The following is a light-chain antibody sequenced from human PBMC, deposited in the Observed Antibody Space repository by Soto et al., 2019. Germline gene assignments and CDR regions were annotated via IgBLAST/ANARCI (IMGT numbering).Light chain of an antibody. V-gene: IGKV3-15*01. Sequence: EIMMKQSPATLSVTPGERATLSCRASQSVDINLAWYQKKAGQAPRLLIYGASTRATAIPARFSGSGSGTEFTLTISRLEPEDFAVYYCQQYGSSPITFGQGTRLEIK. CDR1: QSVDIN. CDR2: GAS. J-gene: IGKJ5*01. CDR3: QQYGSSPIT.